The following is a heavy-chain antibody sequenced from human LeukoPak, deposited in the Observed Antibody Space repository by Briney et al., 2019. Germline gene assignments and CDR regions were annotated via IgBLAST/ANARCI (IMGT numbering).Heavy chain of an antibody. CDR1: GFTFSNYG. CDR3: ARDLLSLPHKYFDS. CDR2: IRYDGSQK. D-gene: IGHD3-16*01. V-gene: IGHV3-30*02. Sequence: PGGSLRLSCAASGFTFSNYGMNWVRQAPGKGLEWVAYIRYDGSQKYYGDSVKGRFTISRDNSKNTVYLQMNSLRDEDTAVYYCARDLLSLPHKYFDSWGQGTLVTVSS. J-gene: IGHJ4*02.